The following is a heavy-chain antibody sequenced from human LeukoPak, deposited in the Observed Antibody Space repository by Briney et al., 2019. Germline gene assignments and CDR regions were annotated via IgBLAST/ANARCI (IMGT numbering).Heavy chain of an antibody. CDR3: AGLGGVYGSGSYYANWFDP. D-gene: IGHD3-10*01. J-gene: IGHJ5*02. Sequence: GESLQISCKGSGYSFTSYWIGWVRQMPGKGLEWMGIIYPGDSDTRYSPSFQGQVTISADKSISTAYLQWSSLKASDTAMYYCAGLGGVYGSGSYYANWFDPWGQGTLVTVSS. V-gene: IGHV5-51*01. CDR2: IYPGDSDT. CDR1: GYSFTSYW.